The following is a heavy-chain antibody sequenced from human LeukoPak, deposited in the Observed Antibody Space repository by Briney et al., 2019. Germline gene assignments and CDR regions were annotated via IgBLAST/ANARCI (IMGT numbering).Heavy chain of an antibody. V-gene: IGHV4-39*07. CDR2: IHHTGRT. Sequence: SETLSLTCTVSDGSISTRSYYWGWIRQPPEKGLEWIGSIHHTGRTYHNPSLKSRVTLSIDTSKNQFSLKLSSVTAADTAVYYCARTSMVRGGSRLNWFDPWGQGTLVTVSS. D-gene: IGHD3-10*01. CDR1: DGSISTRSYY. CDR3: ARTSMVRGGSRLNWFDP. J-gene: IGHJ5*02.